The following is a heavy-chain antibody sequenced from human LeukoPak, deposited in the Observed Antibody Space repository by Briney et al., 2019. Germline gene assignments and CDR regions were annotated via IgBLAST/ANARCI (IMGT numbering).Heavy chain of an antibody. J-gene: IGHJ3*02. CDR1: GGSISSNNW. V-gene: IGHV4-4*02. CDR2: IYHHGAT. D-gene: IGHD2-15*01. Sequence: SGTLSLTCAVSGGSISSNNWWSWVRQPPGKGLEWIGEIYHHGATNYNPSLKSRVTLSVDKSKNQFSLELSSVTAADTAVYYCARSYCGGGSCGAFDIWGQGTMVTVSS. CDR3: ARSYCGGGSCGAFDI.